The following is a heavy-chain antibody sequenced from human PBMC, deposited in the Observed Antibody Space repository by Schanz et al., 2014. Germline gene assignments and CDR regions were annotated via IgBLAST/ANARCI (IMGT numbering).Heavy chain of an antibody. CDR1: GFSFSDHA. J-gene: IGHJ4*02. V-gene: IGHV3-72*01. Sequence: VQLVESGGGVVQPGRSLRLSCAASGFSFSDHAMDWVRQAAGKGLEWVGRVRKKEFSDDTEEYAASVRGRFTISRDVSKNVVNRQMNGVKTEDTAMYYCVREGSTTPVAGLRSFDWMGRFDYWGQGALVTVSS. D-gene: IGHD3-9*01. CDR3: VREGSTTPVAGLRSFDWMGRFDY. CDR2: VRKKEFSDDTE.